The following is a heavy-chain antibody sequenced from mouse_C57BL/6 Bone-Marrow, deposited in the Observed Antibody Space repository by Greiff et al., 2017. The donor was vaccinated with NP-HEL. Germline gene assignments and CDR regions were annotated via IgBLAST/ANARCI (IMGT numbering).Heavy chain of an antibody. CDR3: ARKGDGNYLYYFDY. D-gene: IGHD2-1*01. Sequence: EVQLVESGGGLVKPGGSLKLSCAASGFTFSDYGMHWVRQAPEKGLEWVAYISSGSSTIYYADTVKGRFTISRDNAKNPLFLQMTSLRSDDTAMYYCARKGDGNYLYYFDYWGQSTTLTVSS. CDR2: ISSGSSTI. V-gene: IGHV5-17*01. J-gene: IGHJ2*01. CDR1: GFTFSDYG.